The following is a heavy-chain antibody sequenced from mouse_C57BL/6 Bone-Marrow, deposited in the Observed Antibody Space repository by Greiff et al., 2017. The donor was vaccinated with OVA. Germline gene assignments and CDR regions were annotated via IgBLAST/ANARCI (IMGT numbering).Heavy chain of an antibody. CDR1: GYTFTDYY. D-gene: IGHD2-4*01. CDR2: INPYNGGT. CDR3: ARDDYDVDY. V-gene: IGHV1-19*01. Sequence: EVQLVESGPVLVKPGASVKMSCKASGYTFTDYYMNWVKQSHGKSLEWIGVINPYNGGTSYNQKFKGKATLTVDKSSSTAYMELNSLTSEDSAVYYCARDDYDVDYWGQGTSVTVSS. J-gene: IGHJ4*01.